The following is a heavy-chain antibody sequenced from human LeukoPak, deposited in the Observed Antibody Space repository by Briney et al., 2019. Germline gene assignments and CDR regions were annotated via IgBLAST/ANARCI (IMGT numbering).Heavy chain of an antibody. J-gene: IGHJ4*02. V-gene: IGHV1-2*02. CDR1: GYPFGDYY. Sequence: GASVKVSCKTSGYPFGDYYIHWIRQASGQGLESMGWINPKNGDTKYAQRSQGRLTITMDTSIDTVYMELRSLRYDDTAVYYCARLSALWGQGTLVTVSS. CDR2: INPKNGDT. CDR3: ARLSAL.